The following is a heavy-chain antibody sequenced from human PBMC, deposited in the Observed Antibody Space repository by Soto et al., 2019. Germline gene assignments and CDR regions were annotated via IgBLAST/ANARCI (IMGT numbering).Heavy chain of an antibody. CDR1: GFSFSKYG. J-gene: IGHJ6*02. V-gene: IGHV3-30*18. D-gene: IGHD2-15*01. Sequence: GGSLRLSCGASGFSFSKYGMHWVRQAPGEGLEWLSLISYDGSEKWYAESVKGRFTISRDNSKNTLYLQMNSLRGDDTAVYFCAKGYEVSPPVARAGYSNYFYGVDVWGRGTTVTVS. CDR2: ISYDGSEK. CDR3: AKGYEVSPPVARAGYSNYFYGVDV.